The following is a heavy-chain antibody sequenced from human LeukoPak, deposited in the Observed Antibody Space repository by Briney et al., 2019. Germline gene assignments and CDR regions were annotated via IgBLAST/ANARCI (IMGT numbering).Heavy chain of an antibody. V-gene: IGHV1-69*06. Sequence: ASVKVSCKASGGTFSSYAISWVRQAPGQGLEWMGGIIPIFGTANYAQKFQGRVTITADKSTSTAYMELSSLRSEDTAVYYCARDVLVSCGGDCSNDAFDIWGQGTMVTVSS. D-gene: IGHD2-21*02. CDR1: GGTFSSYA. CDR3: ARDVLVSCGGDCSNDAFDI. J-gene: IGHJ3*02. CDR2: IIPIFGTA.